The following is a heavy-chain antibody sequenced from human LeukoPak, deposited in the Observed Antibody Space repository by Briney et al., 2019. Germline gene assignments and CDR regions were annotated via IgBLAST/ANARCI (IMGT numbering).Heavy chain of an antibody. CDR2: ISGSGDNT. CDR1: GFTFSNYA. D-gene: IGHD2-15*01. CDR3: AKDPRRDCSGGSCHYLQY. V-gene: IGHV3-23*01. J-gene: IGHJ4*02. Sequence: GGSLRLSCAASGFTFSNYAMSWVRQAPGKGLEWVSYISGSGDNTYYADSVKGRFTISRDNSKNTLSLQMNSLRAEDTAVYYCAKDPRRDCSGGSCHYLQYWGQGTLVTVSS.